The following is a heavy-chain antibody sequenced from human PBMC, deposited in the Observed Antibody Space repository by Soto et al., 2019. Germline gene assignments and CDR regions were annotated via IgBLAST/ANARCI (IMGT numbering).Heavy chain of an antibody. D-gene: IGHD3-3*01. V-gene: IGHV1-58*01. CDR1: GFTFTSSA. CDR3: AAVITAFYDFWSGYYTEEKNWFDP. CDR2: IVVGSGNT. J-gene: IGHJ5*02. Sequence: ASVKVSCKASGFTFTSSAVQWVLQARGQRLEWIGWIVVGSGNTNYAQKFQERVTITRDMSTSTAYMELSSLRSEDTAVYYCAAVITAFYDFWSGYYTEEKNWFDPWGQGTLVTVSS.